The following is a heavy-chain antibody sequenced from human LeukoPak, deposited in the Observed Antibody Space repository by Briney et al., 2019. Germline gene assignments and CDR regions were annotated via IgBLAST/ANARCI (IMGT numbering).Heavy chain of an antibody. D-gene: IGHD1-26*01. CDR1: GFTFSSYS. CDR3: ARGSRRGPIVGATTGGDY. CDR2: ISSSSSYI. V-gene: IGHV3-21*01. Sequence: GGSLRLSCAASGFTFSSYSMNWVRQAPGKGLEWVSSISSSSSYIYYADSVKGRFTISRDNAKNSLYLQMNSLRAEDTAVYYCARGSRRGPIVGATTGGDYWGQGTLVTVSS. J-gene: IGHJ4*02.